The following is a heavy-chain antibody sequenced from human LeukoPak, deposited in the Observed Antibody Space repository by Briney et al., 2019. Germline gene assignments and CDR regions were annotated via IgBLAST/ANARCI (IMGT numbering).Heavy chain of an antibody. CDR1: GGAISSGGYY. CDR3: ARSTGGHPMWNQYFYYGMDV. D-gene: IGHD1-14*01. V-gene: IGHV4-31*03. J-gene: IGHJ6*02. CDR2: INYSGST. Sequence: PSQTLSLTCTVSGGAISSGGYYWSWIRQHPGKGLEWIGYINYSGSTYYNPSLKSRLTISVYTSKNQFSLKLSSVTAADTAVYYCARSTGGHPMWNQYFYYGMDVWGQGTTVTVSS.